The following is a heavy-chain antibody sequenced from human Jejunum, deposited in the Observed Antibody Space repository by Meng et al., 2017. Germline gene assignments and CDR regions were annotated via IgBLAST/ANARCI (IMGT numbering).Heavy chain of an antibody. V-gene: IGHV4-4*02. CDR3: ARDPRTNWASRFFDN. D-gene: IGHD1/OR15-1a*01. J-gene: IGHJ4*02. Sequence: QEHGAFLVRPSGPPSPTYAVSGGSSRTPGWCSWVRRPPENGLEWIGELARSGRANYNPSLKGRVTISLYSSLHLFSLQLDSVTAAAAAVYYCARDPRTNWASRFFDNWGPGTLVTVSS. CDR2: LARSGRA. CDR1: GGSSRTPGW.